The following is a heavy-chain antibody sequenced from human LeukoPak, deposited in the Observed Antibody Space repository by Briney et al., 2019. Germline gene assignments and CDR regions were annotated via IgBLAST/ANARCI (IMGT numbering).Heavy chain of an antibody. CDR3: ARHGYCSSTSCYFHFHPDY. V-gene: IGHV3-33*08. D-gene: IGHD2-2*03. CDR1: GFTFRSYG. Sequence: GGSLRLSCAASGFTFRSYGMHWVRQAPGKGLEWVAVIWYDGSNKYYADSVKGRFTISRDNSKNTLYLQMNSLRAEDTAVYYCARHGYCSSTSCYFHFHPDYWGQGTLVTVSS. CDR2: IWYDGSNK. J-gene: IGHJ4*02.